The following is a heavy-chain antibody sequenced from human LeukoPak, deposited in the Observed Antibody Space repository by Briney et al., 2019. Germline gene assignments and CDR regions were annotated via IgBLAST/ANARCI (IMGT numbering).Heavy chain of an antibody. CDR1: GFTFDDYA. Sequence: GGSLRLSCAASGFTFDDYAMHWVRQAPGKGLELVSGISWNSGSIGYADSVKGRFTISRDNSKNTLYLQMNSLRAEDTAVYYCAKDLYGDYVGDYWGQGTLVTVSS. D-gene: IGHD4-17*01. CDR2: ISWNSGSI. V-gene: IGHV3-9*01. CDR3: AKDLYGDYVGDY. J-gene: IGHJ4*02.